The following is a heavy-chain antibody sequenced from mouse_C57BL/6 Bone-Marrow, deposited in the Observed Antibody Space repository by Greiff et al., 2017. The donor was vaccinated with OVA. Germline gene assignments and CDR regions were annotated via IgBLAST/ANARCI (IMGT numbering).Heavy chain of an antibody. CDR1: GYTFTDYE. J-gene: IGHJ1*03. CDR3: TRKGITTLVDSWYFDV. CDR2: IDPETGGT. V-gene: IGHV1-15*01. D-gene: IGHD1-1*01. Sequence: QVQLKESGAELVRPGASVTLSCKASGYTFTDYEMHWVKQTPVHGLEWIGAIDPETGGTAYNQKFKGKATLPVDQSSSTAYMELRSLTSEDSSVDYCTRKGITTLVDSWYFDVWGTGTTVTVSS.